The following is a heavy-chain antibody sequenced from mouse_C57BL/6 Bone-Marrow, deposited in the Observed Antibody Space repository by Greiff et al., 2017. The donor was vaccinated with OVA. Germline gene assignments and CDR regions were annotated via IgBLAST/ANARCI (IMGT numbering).Heavy chain of an antibody. J-gene: IGHJ4*01. CDR1: GYTFTSYW. V-gene: IGHV1-61*01. CDR3: ASYEDYAMDY. Sequence: VQLQQPGTELVKPGASVKLSCKASGYTFTSYWMHWVKQRPGQGLEWIGNIYPSDSETHYNQKFKDKATLTVDKSSSTAYMQLSSLTSEDSAVYYCASYEDYAMDYWGQGTSVTVSS. CDR2: IYPSDSET. D-gene: IGHD2-12*01.